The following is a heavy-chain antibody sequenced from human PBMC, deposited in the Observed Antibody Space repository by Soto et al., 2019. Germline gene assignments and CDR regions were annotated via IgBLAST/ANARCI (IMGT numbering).Heavy chain of an antibody. CDR2: ISGGGGST. V-gene: IGHV3-23*01. D-gene: IGHD6-6*01. J-gene: IGHJ6*03. Sequence: GGSLRLSCAASGFTFSSYAMSWVRQAPGKGLEWVSSISGGGGSTYYADSVKGRFSISRDNSKSTVYLQMNSLRADDTAVYYCAKAPVAARPYYMDVWGKGATVSLL. CDR3: AKAPVAARPYYMDV. CDR1: GFTFSSYA.